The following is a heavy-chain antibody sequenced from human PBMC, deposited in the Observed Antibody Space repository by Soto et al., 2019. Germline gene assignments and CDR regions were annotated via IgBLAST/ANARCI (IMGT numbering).Heavy chain of an antibody. CDR2: INHSGST. J-gene: IGHJ6*02. Sequence: QVQLQQWGAGLLKPSETLSLTCAVYGGSFSGYYWSWIRQPPGKGLEWIGEINHSGSTNYNPSLMSRVTISVDTSKNQFSLKLSSVTAADTAVYYCARGTIVVVPAAIGAYYYGMDVWGQGTTVTVSS. V-gene: IGHV4-34*01. CDR3: ARGTIVVVPAAIGAYYYGMDV. CDR1: GGSFSGYY. D-gene: IGHD2-2*01.